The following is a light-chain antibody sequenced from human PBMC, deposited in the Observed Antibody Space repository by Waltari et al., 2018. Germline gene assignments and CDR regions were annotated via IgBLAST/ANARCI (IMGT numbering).Light chain of an antibody. J-gene: IGKJ3*01. CDR3: QQSDRTPLS. V-gene: IGKV1-39*01. CDR2: AAS. CDR1: QSITNY. Sequence: DIQMTQSPSSLSASVGDSVTITCRASQSITNYLNWYQQKPGKAPKLLIYAASRLQSGVPSRFSGSGFGTDFTLTIRHLQGEDFATYYCQQSDRTPLSFGPGTTVDIK.